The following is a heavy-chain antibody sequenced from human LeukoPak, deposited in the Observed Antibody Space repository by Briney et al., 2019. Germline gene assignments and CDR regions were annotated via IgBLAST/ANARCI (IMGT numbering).Heavy chain of an antibody. J-gene: IGHJ4*02. CDR1: GFTFDDYA. Sequence: GGSLRLSCAASGFTFDDYAMHWVRQAPGKGLEWVSGISWNSGSIGYADSVRGRFTIFRDNAKNSLYLQMNSLRAEDTALYYCGRGGKVEQLVLARWGQGSLVTVSS. D-gene: IGHD6-13*01. CDR3: GRGGKVEQLVLAR. CDR2: ISWNSGSI. V-gene: IGHV3-9*01.